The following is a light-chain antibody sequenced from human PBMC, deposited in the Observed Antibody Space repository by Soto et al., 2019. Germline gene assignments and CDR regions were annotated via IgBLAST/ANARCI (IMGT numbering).Light chain of an antibody. V-gene: IGLV1-44*01. CDR1: SSNIGSNT. CDR2: SDY. J-gene: IGLJ2*01. CDR3: AAWDDSLNGVV. Sequence: QSALTQPPSVSGTPGQRVTISCSGSSSNIGSNTVNWYQQLPGTAPKLLMYSDYQRPSGVPDRFSGSKSGSSASLAISGLHSEDESDYYCAAWDDSLNGVVFGGGTKVTVL.